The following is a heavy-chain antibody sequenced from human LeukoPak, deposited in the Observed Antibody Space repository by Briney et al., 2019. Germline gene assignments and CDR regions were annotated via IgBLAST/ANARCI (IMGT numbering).Heavy chain of an antibody. V-gene: IGHV4-4*02. Sequence: SGTLSLTCAVSGGSISSSNWWSWVRQSPGKGLEWIGYINYIGSTFNNPSLKSRVAISVDTPKNQFSLRLSSVTAADTAVYYCAQQTLHRFDIWGQGTMVTVSS. CDR2: INYIGST. CDR3: AQQTLHRFDI. CDR1: GGSISSSNW. J-gene: IGHJ3*02.